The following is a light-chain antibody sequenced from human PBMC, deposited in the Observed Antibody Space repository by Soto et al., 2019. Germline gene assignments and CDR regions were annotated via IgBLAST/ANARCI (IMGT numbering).Light chain of an antibody. CDR1: QGCSSIY. J-gene: IGKJ1*01. CDR2: GAS. V-gene: IGKV3-20*01. Sequence: ERVLTQSRGTLSLSPGERATLCYRASQGCSSIYLASYQHKPGQAPSLIFYGASSTATSIPEMFSGSGCGTLSPITISIVEHEDFALYYCQRSDRSQTFGQGTKVDIK. CDR3: QRSDRSQT.